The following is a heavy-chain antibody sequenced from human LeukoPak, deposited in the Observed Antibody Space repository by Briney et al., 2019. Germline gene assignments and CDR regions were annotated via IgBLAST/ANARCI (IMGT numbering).Heavy chain of an antibody. CDR3: ARGTRGYSSYFDY. V-gene: IGHV3-23*01. CDR1: GFTFSSYG. D-gene: IGHD5-18*01. CDR2: ISGSGGST. Sequence: GGSLRLSCAASGFTFSSYGMSWVRQAPGKGLEWVSAISGSGGSTYYADSVKGRFTISRDNAKNSLYLQMNSLRAEDTAVYYCARGTRGYSSYFDYWGQGTLVTVSS. J-gene: IGHJ4*02.